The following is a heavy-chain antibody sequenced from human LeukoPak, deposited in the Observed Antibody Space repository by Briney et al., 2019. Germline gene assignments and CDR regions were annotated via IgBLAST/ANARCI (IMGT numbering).Heavy chain of an antibody. V-gene: IGHV4-4*07. CDR3: ARDLTTVVVPAAIRPDYYMDV. CDR1: GGSISSYY. J-gene: IGHJ6*03. CDR2: IYTGGST. D-gene: IGHD2-2*02. Sequence: SETLSLTCTVSGGSISSYYWSWIRQPAGKGLEWIGRIYTGGSTNYNPSLKSRVTMSVDTSKNQFSLKLSSVTAADTAVYYCARDLTTVVVPAAIRPDYYMDVWGKGTTVTVSS.